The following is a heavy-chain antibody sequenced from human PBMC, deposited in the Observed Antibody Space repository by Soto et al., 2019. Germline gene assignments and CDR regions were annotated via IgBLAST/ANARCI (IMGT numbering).Heavy chain of an antibody. J-gene: IGHJ4*02. V-gene: IGHV4-34*01. CDR3: ARHRERNFDY. D-gene: IGHD1-1*01. CDR2: INHRGRA. CDR1: GGSFSGYY. Sequence: PSETLSLTCAVYGGSFSGYYWSWIRQPPGKGLEWIGEINHRGRANYSPSLKSRVTISVDTSKNQFSLRLSSVTAADTAVYYCARHRERNFDYWGQGPLVTVFS.